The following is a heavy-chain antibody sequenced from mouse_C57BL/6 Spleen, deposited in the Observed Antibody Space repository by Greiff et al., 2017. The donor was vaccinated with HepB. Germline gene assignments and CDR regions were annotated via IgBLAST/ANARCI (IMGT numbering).Heavy chain of an antibody. J-gene: IGHJ3*01. CDR3: ARTYSNPWWAY. D-gene: IGHD2-5*01. CDR1: GYTFTDYY. Sequence: EVQLQQSGPELVKPGASVKISCKASGYTFTDYYMNWVKQSHGKSLEWIGDINPNNGGTSYNQKFKGKATLTVDKSSSTAYMELRSLTSEDSAVYYCARTYSNPWWAYWGQGTLVTVSA. V-gene: IGHV1-26*01. CDR2: INPNNGGT.